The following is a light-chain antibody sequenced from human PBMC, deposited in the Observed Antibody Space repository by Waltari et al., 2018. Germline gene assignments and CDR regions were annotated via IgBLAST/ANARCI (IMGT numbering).Light chain of an antibody. Sequence: QSVLTQPPSASGTPGPRVTISCSGSNSNIGGNYVYWYQQLPGTAPKLLIYRSNQRPSGVPDRFSGSKSGTSASLAISGLRSEDEADYYCAAWDDSLSGVVFGGGTKLTVL. V-gene: IGLV1-47*01. CDR1: NSNIGGNY. CDR2: RSN. J-gene: IGLJ2*01. CDR3: AAWDDSLSGVV.